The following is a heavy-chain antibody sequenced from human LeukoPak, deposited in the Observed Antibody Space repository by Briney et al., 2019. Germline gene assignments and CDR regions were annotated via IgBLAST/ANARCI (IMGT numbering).Heavy chain of an antibody. CDR3: VREYHGGYFDF. J-gene: IGHJ4*02. CDR1: GYIFTSYY. Sequence: ASVKLSFKASGYIFTSYYIPLVRLAPGQGLEWLGVVYPSAGTSDPAQRFRARITLSDDTSTSTAYMELRSLKSEDMAIYFCVREYHGGYFDFWGQGTLVTVSS. CDR2: VYPSAGTS. V-gene: IGHV1-46*03. D-gene: IGHD3-16*01.